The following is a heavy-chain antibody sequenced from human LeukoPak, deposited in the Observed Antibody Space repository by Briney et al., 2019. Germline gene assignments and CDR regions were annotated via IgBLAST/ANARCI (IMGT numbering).Heavy chain of an antibody. CDR2: ISGSGGSS. CDR1: GFTFSSYA. J-gene: IGHJ4*02. Sequence: PGGSLRVSCAASGFTFSSYAMSGVRQAPGKGLDGVSAISGSGGSSYYADSVKGRFTISRDNSKNTLYLQMNSLRAEGTAVYYCAKDNWVAWYYDFWSGYSEDYWGQGTLVTVSS. CDR3: AKDNWVAWYYDFWSGYSEDY. V-gene: IGHV3-23*01. D-gene: IGHD3-3*01.